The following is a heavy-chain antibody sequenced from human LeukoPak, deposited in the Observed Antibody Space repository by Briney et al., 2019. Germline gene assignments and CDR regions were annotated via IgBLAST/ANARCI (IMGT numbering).Heavy chain of an antibody. CDR3: ARMGVSYYYNSSTYYPTAFDV. D-gene: IGHD3-22*01. CDR1: GYSISSGYY. J-gene: IGHJ3*01. CDR2: IFHSGSI. Sequence: SETLSLTCAVSGYSISSGYYWGWIRQSQGKGLEWIATIFHSGSIYYNPSLKSRVTLSVDTSKNQFSLRLNSVTAADTVLYYCARMGVSYYYNSSTYYPTAFDVWGQGTMVSVSS. V-gene: IGHV4-38-2*01.